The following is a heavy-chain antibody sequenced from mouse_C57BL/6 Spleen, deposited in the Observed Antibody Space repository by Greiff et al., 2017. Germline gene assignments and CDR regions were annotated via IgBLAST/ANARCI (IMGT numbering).Heavy chain of an antibody. CDR3: ARAYYGNYGVYFDY. J-gene: IGHJ2*01. CDR2: IYPGDGDT. V-gene: IGHV1-80*01. D-gene: IGHD2-1*01. CDR1: GYAFSSYW. Sequence: VQLQQSGAELVKPGASVKISCKASGYAFSSYWMNWVKQRPGKGLGWIGQIYPGDGDTNYNGKFKGKATLTADKSSSTAYMQLSSLTSEDSAVYFCARAYYGNYGVYFDYWGQGTTLTVSS.